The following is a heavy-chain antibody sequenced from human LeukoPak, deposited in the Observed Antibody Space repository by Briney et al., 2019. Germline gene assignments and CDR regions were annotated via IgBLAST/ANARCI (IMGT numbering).Heavy chain of an antibody. V-gene: IGHV3-7*01. J-gene: IGHJ1*01. Sequence: AGGSLRLSCVASGLVFRNHWMSWVRQAPGKGLEWVANIHPDGGSAKNYVDSVKGRFTISRDNAKNSLYLQMSNLRAEDTAVYYCAGTFPYCSEDNCALGGQGTLVTVSS. CDR1: GLVFRNHW. D-gene: IGHD2-15*01. CDR3: AGTFPYCSEDNCAL. CDR2: IHPDGGSAK.